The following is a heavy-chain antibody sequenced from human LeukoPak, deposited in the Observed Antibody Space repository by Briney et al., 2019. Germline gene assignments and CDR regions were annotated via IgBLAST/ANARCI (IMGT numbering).Heavy chain of an antibody. CDR3: ARAARGYLYYFDY. J-gene: IGHJ4*02. Sequence: SQTLSLTCTVSGGSISSGGYFWSWIRQHPGKDLEWIGYIYYTGSTYYNPSLKSRVAMSLDTSKNQFSLKLSSVTAADTAVYYCARAARGYLYYFDYWGQGTLVTVSS. CDR2: IYYTGST. D-gene: IGHD3-22*01. V-gene: IGHV4-31*03. CDR1: GGSISSGGYF.